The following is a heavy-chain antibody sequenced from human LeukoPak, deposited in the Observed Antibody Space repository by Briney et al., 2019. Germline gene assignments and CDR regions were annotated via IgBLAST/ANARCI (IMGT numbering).Heavy chain of an antibody. Sequence: GGSLRLSCAASGFTFSSYAMHWVRQAPGKGLEWVAVISYDGSNKYYADSVKGRFTISRDNAKNSLYLQMNSLRAEDTAMYYCTRGVGVTFFDYWGQGTLVTVSS. D-gene: IGHD3-10*01. CDR1: GFTFSSYA. J-gene: IGHJ4*02. CDR3: TRGVGVTFFDY. V-gene: IGHV3-30-3*01. CDR2: ISYDGSNK.